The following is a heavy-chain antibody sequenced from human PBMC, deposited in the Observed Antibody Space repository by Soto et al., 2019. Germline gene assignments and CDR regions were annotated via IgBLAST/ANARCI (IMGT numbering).Heavy chain of an antibody. CDR3: AKAYDSSGYYYGSPDY. J-gene: IGHJ4*02. CDR1: GFTFSSYG. D-gene: IGHD3-22*01. CDR2: ISYDGTKK. V-gene: IGHV3-30*18. Sequence: PGGSLRLSCAASGFTFSSYGMNWVRQAPGKGLDWVAVISYDGTKKFYADSVKGRFTISRDNSKNTLYLQMNSLRAEDTGLYYCAKAYDSSGYYYGSPDYWGQGTLVT.